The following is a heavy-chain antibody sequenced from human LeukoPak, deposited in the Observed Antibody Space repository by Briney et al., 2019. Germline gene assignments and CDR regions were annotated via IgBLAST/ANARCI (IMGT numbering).Heavy chain of an antibody. V-gene: IGHV4-61*01. CDR2: IFYSGST. Sequence: KPSETLSLTCTVSGGSVSSDNYYWSWIRQPPEKGLEWIGHIFYSGSTNFNPSLRSRVITSVDAPKNQFSLKLTSVTAADTAVYYCARDLLGATSFLDYWGQGTLVTVSS. J-gene: IGHJ4*02. D-gene: IGHD1-26*01. CDR1: GGSVSSDNYY. CDR3: ARDLLGATSFLDY.